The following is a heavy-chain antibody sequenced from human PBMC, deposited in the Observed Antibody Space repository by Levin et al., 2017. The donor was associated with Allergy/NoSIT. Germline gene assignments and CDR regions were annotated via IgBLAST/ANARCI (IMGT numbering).Heavy chain of an antibody. J-gene: IGHJ2*01. V-gene: IGHV3-30*18. CDR3: AKDGQWIEQWSLSWYFDL. D-gene: IGHD5-18*01. Sequence: PGGSLRLSCAASGFTFSSYGMHWVRQAPGKGLEWVAVISYDGSNKYYVDSVKGRFTISRDNSNNTLYLQMNSLRAEDTAVYFCAKDGQWIEQWSLSWYFDLWGRGTLVTVSS. CDR1: GFTFSSYG. CDR2: ISYDGSNK.